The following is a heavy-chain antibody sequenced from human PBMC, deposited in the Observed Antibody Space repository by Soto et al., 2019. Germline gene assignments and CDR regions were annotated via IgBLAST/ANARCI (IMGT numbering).Heavy chain of an antibody. D-gene: IGHD2-2*01. CDR1: GFTFGDYG. CDR3: PIIYCSTTSCHYYYGMDV. Sequence: GGSLRLSCTAFGFTFGDYGLTWVRQAPGKGLEWVGFIRSQANGGTTEYAASVKGRFTISRDDSKSIAYLQMDSLKTEDTAVYYCPIIYCSTTSCHYYYGMDVWGLGTTVTVSS. V-gene: IGHV3-49*04. CDR2: IRSQANGGTT. J-gene: IGHJ6*02.